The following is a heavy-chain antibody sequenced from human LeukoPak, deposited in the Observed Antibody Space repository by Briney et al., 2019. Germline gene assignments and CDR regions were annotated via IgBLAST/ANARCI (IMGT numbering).Heavy chain of an antibody. V-gene: IGHV1-2*02. CDR2: INPNSGGT. Sequence: GASVKVSCKASGYTFTDYYMHWVRQAPGQGLEWVGWINPNSGGTNYAHRFQGRVTMTMDTSTSSVYMDLSGLQSDDTAVYYCARDLVDWMTTETNYLEYWGQGTLVTVSS. D-gene: IGHD4-17*01. CDR1: GYTFTDYY. CDR3: ARDLVDWMTTETNYLEY. J-gene: IGHJ4*02.